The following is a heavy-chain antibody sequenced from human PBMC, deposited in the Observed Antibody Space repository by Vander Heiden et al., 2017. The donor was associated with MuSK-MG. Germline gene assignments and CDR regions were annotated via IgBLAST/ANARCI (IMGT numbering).Heavy chain of an antibody. CDR1: GGTFSSYA. V-gene: IGHV1-69*01. CDR3: ARVVGGSTRPGRYYYYGMDV. CDR2: IIPIFGTA. J-gene: IGHJ6*02. Sequence: QVQLVQSGAEVKKPGSSVKVSCKASGGTFSSYAISGVRQAPGQGLEWMGGIIPIFGTANYAQKFQGRVTITADESTSTAYMELSSLRSEDTAVYYCARVVGGSTRPGRYYYYGMDVWGQGTTVTVSS. D-gene: IGHD2-2*01.